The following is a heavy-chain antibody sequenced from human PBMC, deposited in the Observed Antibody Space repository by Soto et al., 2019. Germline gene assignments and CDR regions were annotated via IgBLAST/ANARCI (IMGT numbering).Heavy chain of an antibody. V-gene: IGHV3-30-3*01. D-gene: IGHD6-19*01. CDR1: GFTFSNCA. CDR3: ARGTSSGWYYFDY. CDR2: ISYDGSNK. Sequence: QVQLVESGGGVVQPGRSLRLSCAASGFTFSNCAIHWVRQAPGKGLEWVAAISYDGSNKYYADSVKGRFTISRDNSKSTLYLQVNSLRADDTAVYYCARGTSSGWYYFDYWGQGTLVTVSS. J-gene: IGHJ4*02.